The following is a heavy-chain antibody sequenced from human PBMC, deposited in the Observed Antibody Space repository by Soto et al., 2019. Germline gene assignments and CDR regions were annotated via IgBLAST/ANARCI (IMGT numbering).Heavy chain of an antibody. D-gene: IGHD3-22*01. CDR3: ARAPYYYDSRGYWAY. V-gene: IGHV3-21*01. CDR2: ISSSSSYI. Sequence: GGSLRLSCAASGFTFSSYSMNWVRQAPGKGLEWVSSISSSSSYIYYADSVKGRFTISRDNAKNSLHLQMNSLRAEDTAVYYCARAPYYYDSRGYWAYWGQGTLVTVSS. J-gene: IGHJ4*02. CDR1: GFTFSSYS.